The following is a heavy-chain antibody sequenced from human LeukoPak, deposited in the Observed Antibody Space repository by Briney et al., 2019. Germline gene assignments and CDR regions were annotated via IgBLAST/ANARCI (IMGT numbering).Heavy chain of an antibody. CDR1: GGSVSRSPYY. J-gene: IGHJ3*02. D-gene: IGHD2-15*01. Sequence: SETLSLTCTVSGGSVSRSPYYWGWIRQPPGKGLEWIGNIYYSGSTYYNPSLKSRVTISVDTSKNLFSLKLSSVTAADTAVYYCARHHCSGGSCYWADAFDIWGQGTMVTVSS. CDR3: ARHHCSGGSCYWADAFDI. CDR2: IYYSGST. V-gene: IGHV4-39*01.